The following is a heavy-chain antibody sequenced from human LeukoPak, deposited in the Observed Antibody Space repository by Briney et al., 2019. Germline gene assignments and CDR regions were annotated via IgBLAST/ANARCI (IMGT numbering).Heavy chain of an antibody. V-gene: IGHV1-2*02. CDR2: INPNSGGT. CDR1: GYTFTSYY. D-gene: IGHD6-19*01. CDR3: ARDREQWLVEGS. J-gene: IGHJ5*02. Sequence: ASVKISCKASGYTFTSYYMHWVRQAPGQGLEWMGWINPNSGGTNYAQKFQGRVTMTRDTSISTAYMELSRLRSDDTAVYYCARDREQWLVEGSWGQGTLVTVSS.